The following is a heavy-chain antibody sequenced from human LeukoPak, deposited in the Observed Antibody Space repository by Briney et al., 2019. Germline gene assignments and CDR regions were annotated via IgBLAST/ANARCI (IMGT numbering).Heavy chain of an antibody. Sequence: SETLSLTCTVSGDSISSGGSYWSWPRQHPGEGLEWIEYIYYSGTTNYNPSLKSRVTISVDTSKNQFSLKLSSVTAADTAVYYCARAACSSTSCYAGYYYGMDVWGQGTTVTVSS. CDR1: GDSISSGGSY. CDR2: IYYSGTT. D-gene: IGHD2-2*01. J-gene: IGHJ6*02. CDR3: ARAACSSTSCYAGYYYGMDV. V-gene: IGHV4-31*03.